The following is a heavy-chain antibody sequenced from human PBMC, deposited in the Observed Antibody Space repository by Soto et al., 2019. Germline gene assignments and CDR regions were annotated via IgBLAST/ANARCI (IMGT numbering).Heavy chain of an antibody. CDR3: ARRHLAVAVSPWFDP. J-gene: IGHJ5*02. D-gene: IGHD6-19*01. CDR2: IDSSGEK. V-gene: IGHV2-26*01. CDR1: GLSITDSEMG. Sequence: QVTLKESGPVLVKPTETLTLRCTVSGLSITDSEMGVSWIRQPPGQPLERLAHIDSSGEKSYRTFLKSRLAISKDNSKSQIVLTMTNMDPADTATYYCARRHLAVAVSPWFDPWGQGIPVTVSS.